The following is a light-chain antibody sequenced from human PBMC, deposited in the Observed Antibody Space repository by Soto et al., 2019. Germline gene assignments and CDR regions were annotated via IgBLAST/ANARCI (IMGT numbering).Light chain of an antibody. Sequence: ENVLPQSPATLSVSPGERATLSCMTSQIIGTYLGWYQQQPGQPPRLLMSGTSNRATGTPDRFSGSGSGTDFTLTISRLEPEDFAVYYCQQYGSPPITFGQGTRLEI. CDR3: QQYGSPPIT. J-gene: IGKJ5*01. CDR1: QIIGTY. CDR2: GTS. V-gene: IGKV3-20*01.